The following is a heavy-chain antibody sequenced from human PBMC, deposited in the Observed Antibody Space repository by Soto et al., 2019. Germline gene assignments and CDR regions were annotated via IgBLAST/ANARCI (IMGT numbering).Heavy chain of an antibody. CDR1: GFTFSSYA. CDR2: ISGSGGST. V-gene: IGHV3-23*01. J-gene: IGHJ3*02. Sequence: PGGSLRLSCAASGFTFSSYAMSWVRQAPGKGLEWVSAISGSGGSTYYADSVKGRFTISRDNSKNTLYLQMNSLRAEDTAVYYCAKTRGGYYYGSGSYYVGAFDIWGQGTMVTVSS. CDR3: AKTRGGYYYGSGSYYVGAFDI. D-gene: IGHD3-10*01.